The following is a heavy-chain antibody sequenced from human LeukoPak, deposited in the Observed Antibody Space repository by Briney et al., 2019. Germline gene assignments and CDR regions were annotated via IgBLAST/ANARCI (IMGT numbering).Heavy chain of an antibody. J-gene: IGHJ5*02. D-gene: IGHD4-17*01. CDR2: ISGGGGST. V-gene: IGHV3-23*01. CDR1: GFTFSNYA. Sequence: QPGGSLRLSCAASGFTFSNYALSWVRQAPGKGLEWVLDISGGGGSTYYADSVKGRFTISRDKSKNTLYLQMDSLRAEDTAVYYSAKVRDIATVTGRFDNWGQGTMVTVSS. CDR3: AKVRDIATVTGRFDN.